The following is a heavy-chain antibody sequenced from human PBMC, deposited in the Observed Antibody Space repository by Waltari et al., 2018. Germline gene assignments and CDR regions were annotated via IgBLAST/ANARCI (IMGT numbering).Heavy chain of an antibody. V-gene: IGHV4-38-2*01. CDR3: ARGSFYGFWSADYPDAGYFQI. D-gene: IGHD3-3*01. Sequence: QVQLQEPGPGLVKPSETLSLTCAVSGYSISSNYYWGWIRQTPGKGLEWIGGVYHSGRTYYNPSLEIRVTISVDTSKNQFSLSLRSATAADTGVYYCARGSFYGFWSADYPDAGYFQIWGQGTLIAVSS. CDR1: GYSISSNYY. CDR2: VYHSGRT. J-gene: IGHJ1*01.